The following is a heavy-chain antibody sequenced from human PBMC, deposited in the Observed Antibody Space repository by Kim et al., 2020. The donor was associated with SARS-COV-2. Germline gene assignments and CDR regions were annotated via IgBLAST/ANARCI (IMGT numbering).Heavy chain of an antibody. CDR3: ARDSHYSGSGSWNYGMDV. Sequence: GGSLRLSCAASGFTFRDYYMSWIRLAPGKGLEWVSYISSSGSTIYYADSVKGRFTLSRDNAKNSLYLQMNSLRAEDTAVYYCARDSHYSGSGSWNYGMDVWGQGTTVTVSS. V-gene: IGHV3-11*04. CDR2: ISSSGSTI. J-gene: IGHJ6*02. D-gene: IGHD3-10*01. CDR1: GFTFRDYY.